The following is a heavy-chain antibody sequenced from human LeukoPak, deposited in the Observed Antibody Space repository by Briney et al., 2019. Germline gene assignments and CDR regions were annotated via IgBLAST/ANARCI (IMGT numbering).Heavy chain of an antibody. CDR3: ARVVVFSGSYYYYYGMDV. V-gene: IGHV4-59*01. Sequence: SETLSLTCTVSGGSISSYYWSWIRQPPGKGLEWIGYIYYSGSTNYNPSLKSRVTISVDTSKNQFSLKLSSVTAADTAVYYCARVVVFSGSYYYYYGMDVWGQGTTVTVSS. D-gene: IGHD1-26*01. J-gene: IGHJ6*02. CDR2: IYYSGST. CDR1: GGSISSYY.